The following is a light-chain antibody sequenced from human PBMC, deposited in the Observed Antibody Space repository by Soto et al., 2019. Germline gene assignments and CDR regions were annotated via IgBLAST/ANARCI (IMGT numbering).Light chain of an antibody. J-gene: IGKJ1*01. CDR3: QQYGSSPRT. V-gene: IGKV3-20*01. Sequence: EIVMTQSPATLPVSPGERATLSCRASQSVSSYLAWYQQKPGQAPRLLVYDASNRATGIPDRFSGSGSGTDFTLTISSLEPEDFAVYYCQQYGSSPRTFGQGTKVDI. CDR1: QSVSSY. CDR2: DAS.